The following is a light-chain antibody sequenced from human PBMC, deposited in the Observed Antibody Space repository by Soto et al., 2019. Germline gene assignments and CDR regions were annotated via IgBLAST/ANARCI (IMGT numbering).Light chain of an antibody. CDR2: GAS. J-gene: IGKJ1*01. CDR3: QQYNNWPLT. CDR1: QSVSSN. Sequence: EIVMTQSPATLSVSPGERAALSCRASQSVSSNLAWYQQKAGQAPRLLIFGASTRATGIPARFSGSASGTEFSLTISSLQSEDFAVYYCQQYNNWPLTFGQGTKAEIK. V-gene: IGKV3-15*01.